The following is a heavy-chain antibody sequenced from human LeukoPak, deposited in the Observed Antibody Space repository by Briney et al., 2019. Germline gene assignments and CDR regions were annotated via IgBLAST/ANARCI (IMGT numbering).Heavy chain of an antibody. D-gene: IGHD2-21*02. V-gene: IGHV4-4*07. CDR1: GASISSRY. CDR3: ARAKGRDVVATRERYFDL. Sequence: KPSETLSPTCSVSGASISSRYWGWIRQPAGEGPGWIWRVYTRGSTQYNPSLKSRVIMSIDTSRNQFSLRLNSVTAADTAVYYCARAKGRDVVATRERYFDLWGRGILVTVS. CDR2: VYTRGST. J-gene: IGHJ2*01.